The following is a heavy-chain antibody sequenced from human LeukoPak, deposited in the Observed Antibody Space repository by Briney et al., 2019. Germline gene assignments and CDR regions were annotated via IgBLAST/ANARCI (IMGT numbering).Heavy chain of an antibody. V-gene: IGHV1-3*01. D-gene: IGHD6-19*01. CDR3: ARGAIAVAHFDY. CDR2: INAGNGNT. J-gene: IGHJ4*02. CDR1: GYTFTSYA. Sequence: ASMKVSCKASGYTFTSYAMHWVRQAPGQRLEWMGWINAGNGNTKYSQKFQGRVTITRDTSASTAYMELSSLRSEDTAVYYCARGAIAVAHFDYWGQGTLVTVSS.